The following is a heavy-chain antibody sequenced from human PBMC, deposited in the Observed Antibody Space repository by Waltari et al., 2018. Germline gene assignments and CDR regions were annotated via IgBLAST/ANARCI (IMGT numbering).Heavy chain of an antibody. V-gene: IGHV4-39*01. CDR1: GGSLSRQSDY. CDR2: IYYSGST. J-gene: IGHJ5*02. D-gene: IGHD2-15*01. CDR3: ARLPSGGASHWFDP. Sequence: QLQLQESGPGLVKPSETLSLPCSVSGGSLSRQSDYWGWIRQPPGKGLEYIGNIYYSGSTYYNPSLKSRVTISIDTSKNQFSLKLSSVTAADTAVYYCARLPSGGASHWFDPWGQGTLVTVSS.